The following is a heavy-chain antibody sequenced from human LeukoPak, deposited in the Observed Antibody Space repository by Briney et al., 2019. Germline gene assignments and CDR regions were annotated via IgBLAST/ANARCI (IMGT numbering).Heavy chain of an antibody. V-gene: IGHV4-34*01. Sequence: PSETLSLTCAVYGGSFSGYYWSWIRQPPGKGLDWIGNIYYSGSTYYTPSLKSRVTISVDTSKNQFSLKLSSVTAADTAVYYCARGTMFPYYFDYWGQGTLVTVSS. J-gene: IGHJ4*02. CDR3: ARGTMFPYYFDY. D-gene: IGHD3-10*02. CDR1: GGSFSGYY. CDR2: IYYSGST.